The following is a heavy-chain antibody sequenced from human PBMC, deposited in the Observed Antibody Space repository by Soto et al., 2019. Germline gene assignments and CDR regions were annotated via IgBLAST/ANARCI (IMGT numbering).Heavy chain of an antibody. D-gene: IGHD4-17*01. V-gene: IGHV1-2*02. CDR3: AKDRKYGDYGYNFDY. Sequence: ASVKVSCKASGYNFVAYYMHWVRQAPGQGLEWMGWINPSSGATNFAERFQGRVTMTSDTSISTFYMEIKRLNSDDTAVYFCAKDRKYGDYGYNFDYWGQGTLVTVSS. CDR2: INPSSGAT. CDR1: GYNFVAYY. J-gene: IGHJ4*02.